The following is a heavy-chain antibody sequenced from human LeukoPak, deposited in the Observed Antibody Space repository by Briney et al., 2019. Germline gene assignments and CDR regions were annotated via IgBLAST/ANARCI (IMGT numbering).Heavy chain of an antibody. D-gene: IGHD2-21*02. Sequence: GGSPRLSCAASGFTLDDYAMHWVRQAPGKGLEWVSLISGDGGSTYYADSVKGRFTISRDNSKNSLYLQMNSLRTEDTALYYCAKGGNCGGDCYWYFDLWGRGTLVTVSS. CDR1: GFTLDDYA. CDR3: AKGGNCGGDCYWYFDL. J-gene: IGHJ2*01. CDR2: ISGDGGST. V-gene: IGHV3-43*02.